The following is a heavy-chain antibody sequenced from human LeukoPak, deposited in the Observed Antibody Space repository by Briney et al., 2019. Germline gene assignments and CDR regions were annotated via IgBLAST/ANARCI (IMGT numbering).Heavy chain of an antibody. Sequence: ASVSVSCAQSGYTFTIYGISWVRQAPGQGIEWMGWSSAYNVNTNYTQRLQGRDTMTTDTSTRTTYLELRSQSSDDTAVYYCAIDDHSPSIAAAGRLDYWGQGTLVTVSS. CDR2: SSAYNVNT. CDR1: GYTFTIYG. J-gene: IGHJ4*02. D-gene: IGHD6-13*01. CDR3: AIDDHSPSIAAAGRLDY. V-gene: IGHV1-18*01.